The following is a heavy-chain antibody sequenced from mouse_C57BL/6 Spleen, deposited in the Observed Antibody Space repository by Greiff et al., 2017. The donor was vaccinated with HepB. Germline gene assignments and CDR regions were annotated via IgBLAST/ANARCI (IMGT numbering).Heavy chain of an antibody. J-gene: IGHJ1*03. V-gene: IGHV5-16*01. CDR2: INYDGSST. CDR3: ARDLNDTNWYFDV. Sequence: EVKLMESEGGLVQPGSSMKLSCTASGFTFSDYYMAWVRQVPEKGLEWVANINYDGSSTYYLDSLKSRFIISRDNAKNILYRQMSSLKSEDTATYYCARDLNDTNWYFDVWGTGTTVTVSS. CDR1: GFTFSDYY. D-gene: IGHD2-12*01.